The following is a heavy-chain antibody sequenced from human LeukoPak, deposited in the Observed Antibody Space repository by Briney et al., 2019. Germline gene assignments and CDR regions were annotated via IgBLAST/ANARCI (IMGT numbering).Heavy chain of an antibody. Sequence: SETLSLTCTVSGGSISIGDYYWSWIRQPPGKGLEWIGYIYYSGSTYYNPSLKSRVTISVDTSKNQFSLKLSSVTAADTAVYYCARDRGDYGGNSGDAFDIWGQGTMVTVSS. J-gene: IGHJ3*02. V-gene: IGHV4-30-4*01. D-gene: IGHD4-23*01. CDR1: GGSISIGDYY. CDR3: ARDRGDYGGNSGDAFDI. CDR2: IYYSGST.